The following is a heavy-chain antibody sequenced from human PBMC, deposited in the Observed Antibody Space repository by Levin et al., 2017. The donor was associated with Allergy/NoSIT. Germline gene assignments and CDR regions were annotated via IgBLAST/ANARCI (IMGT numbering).Heavy chain of an antibody. CDR1: GGSLSSFY. V-gene: IGHV4-59*01. D-gene: IGHD4-23*01. CDR2: IYYSGST. Sequence: SETLSLTCTVSGGSLSSFYWSWIRQASGKGLEWIGFIYYSGSTKYNPSLQGRVAISVDTSKNQFSLKLTSVTAADTAMYYCARTVVTGDARELDYWGRGTLVTVSS. J-gene: IGHJ4*02. CDR3: ARTVVTGDARELDY.